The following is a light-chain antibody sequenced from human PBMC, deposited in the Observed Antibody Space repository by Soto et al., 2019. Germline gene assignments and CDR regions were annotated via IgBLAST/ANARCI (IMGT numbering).Light chain of an antibody. J-gene: IGKJ1*01. CDR1: QDIRDD. Sequence: IHLTHSTSTLSASVGDRVIITFRASQDIRDDLGLFQHKPGKAPKLLIYKASTLKSGVPSRFSGRGSGTEFTLTISSLQPDDLATFYFQAYNSYSAAFCQGTKVDIK. V-gene: IGKV1-5*03. CDR3: QAYNSYSAA. CDR2: KAS.